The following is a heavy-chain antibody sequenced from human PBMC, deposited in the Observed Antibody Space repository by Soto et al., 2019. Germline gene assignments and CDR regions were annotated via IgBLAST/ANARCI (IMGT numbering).Heavy chain of an antibody. Sequence: QVQLQESGPGLVKPSQTLSLTCTVSGDSLSRGGYYWSWIRQHPGKGLEWIGYIYFSGSAYYNPSLKSRVTMSIDTSKNQFSLRLTSLTAADTAVYYCAKSSVRGIKHSWGQGTLDIVSS. CDR2: IYFSGSA. V-gene: IGHV4-31*03. D-gene: IGHD3-10*01. CDR3: AKSSVRGIKHS. J-gene: IGHJ4*02. CDR1: GDSLSRGGYY.